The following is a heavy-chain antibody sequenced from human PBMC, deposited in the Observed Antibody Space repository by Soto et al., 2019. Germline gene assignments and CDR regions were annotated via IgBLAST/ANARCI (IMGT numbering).Heavy chain of an antibody. CDR1: GYTFTSYA. CDR3: AREGIYCSSTSCYHDYYYYGMDV. J-gene: IGHJ6*02. CDR2: INAGNGNT. V-gene: IGHV1-3*01. Sequence: ASVKVSCKASGYTFTSYAMHWVRQAPGQRLEWMGWINAGNGNTKYSQKFQGRVTITRDTSASTAYMELSSLRSEDTAVYYCAREGIYCSSTSCYHDYYYYGMDVWGQGTTVTVSS. D-gene: IGHD2-2*01.